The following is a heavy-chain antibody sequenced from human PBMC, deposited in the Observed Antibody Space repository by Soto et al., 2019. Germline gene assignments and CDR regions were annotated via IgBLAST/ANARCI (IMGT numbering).Heavy chain of an antibody. CDR2: IYPGDSDT. D-gene: IGHD2-15*01. J-gene: IGHJ5*02. CDR1: GYSFTSYW. CDR3: ARQRQFEVDATPYWFDP. Sequence: GESLKISCKGSGYSFTSYWIGWVRQMPGKGLEWMGIIYPGDSDTRYSPSFQGQVTISADKSISTAYLQWSSLKASDTAMYYCARQRQFEVDATPYWFDPWGQGTLVIVSS. V-gene: IGHV5-51*01.